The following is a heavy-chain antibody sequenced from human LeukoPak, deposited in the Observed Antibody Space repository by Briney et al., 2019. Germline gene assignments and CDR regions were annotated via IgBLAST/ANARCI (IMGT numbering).Heavy chain of an antibody. CDR1: GYTFTDYY. CDR3: ARGRNYYGSGSYKLGFDY. J-gene: IGHJ4*02. Sequence: LRASVKVSCKASGYTFTDYYMHWVRQAPGQGLEWMGWIDPNNGGTRYAQKFQGRVTMTRDTPISTAYMELSRLRSDDTAVYYCARGRNYYGSGSYKLGFDYRGQGTLVTVSS. V-gene: IGHV1-2*02. CDR2: IDPNNGGT. D-gene: IGHD3-10*01.